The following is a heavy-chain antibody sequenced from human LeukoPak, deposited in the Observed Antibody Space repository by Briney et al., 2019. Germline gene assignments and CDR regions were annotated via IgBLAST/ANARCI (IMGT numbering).Heavy chain of an antibody. CDR1: GFTFSDYT. D-gene: IGHD3-16*01. CDR3: ARVSISGGGVDY. CDR2: ISTSSSYI. Sequence: PGGFLRLSCAASGFTFSDYTMTWVRQAPGKGLEWVSCISTSSSYIYYADSLQGRFTVSRDNIENSLFLQMNSLIAEDTAVYYCARVSISGGGVDYWGQGTLVTVPS. V-gene: IGHV3-21*01. J-gene: IGHJ4*02.